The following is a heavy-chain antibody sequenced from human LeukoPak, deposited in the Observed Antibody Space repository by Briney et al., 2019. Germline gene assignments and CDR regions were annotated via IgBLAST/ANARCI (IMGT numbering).Heavy chain of an antibody. CDR3: ARAAWSATSKFDS. CDR1: GFTFSSYS. CDR2: ISSSSYI. V-gene: IGHV3-21*01. D-gene: IGHD6-13*01. Sequence: GGSLRLSCAASGFTFSSYSMNWVRQAPGKGLEWVSSISSSSYIYYADSVKGRFTISRDNAKNSLYLQMNSLRAEDTAVYYCARAAWSATSKFDSWGQGTRVTVSS. J-gene: IGHJ5*01.